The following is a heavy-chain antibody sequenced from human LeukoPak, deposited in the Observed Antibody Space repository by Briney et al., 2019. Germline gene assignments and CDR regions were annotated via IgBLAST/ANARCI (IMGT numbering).Heavy chain of an antibody. V-gene: IGHV3-48*04. CDR1: GFTFSSYW. CDR3: ARTLRLNTPRAFDV. D-gene: IGHD6-25*01. J-gene: IGHJ3*01. CDR2: ISSSGSTK. Sequence: GGSLRLSCAASGFTFSSYWMHWVRQAPGKGLEWVSYISSSGSTKNYAESVKGRFTISRDNAKNSLYLQMNSLRAEDTAVYYCARTLRLNTPRAFDVWGQGTMVTVSS.